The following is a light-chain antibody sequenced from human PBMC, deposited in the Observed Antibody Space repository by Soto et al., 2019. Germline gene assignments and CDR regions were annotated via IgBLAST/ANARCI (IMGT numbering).Light chain of an antibody. CDR3: RQYLSSPRT. J-gene: IGKJ1*01. Sequence: EIVLTQSPVTLCLSPGESATLSCRASQSVSSSSLAWYQQKYGQAPRLLIFGASSRATGIPDRFNASGSGTDFTLSSSRLEPEDFAVYFCRQYLSSPRTLGQGTKVDIK. CDR1: QSVSSSS. V-gene: IGKV3-20*01. CDR2: GAS.